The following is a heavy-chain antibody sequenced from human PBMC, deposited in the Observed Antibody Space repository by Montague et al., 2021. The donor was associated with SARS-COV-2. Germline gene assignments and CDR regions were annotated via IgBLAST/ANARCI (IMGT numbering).Heavy chain of an antibody. D-gene: IGHD5-12*01. J-gene: IGHJ6*02. CDR3: ARVEFDGGYDSVPLDV. V-gene: IGHV4-59*02. CDR2: IYDSGST. Sequence: SETLSLTCIVSGSSVRSYYWSWIRQPPGKGLEWIGYIYDSGSTNYNPSLKSRVTISVDTSKNQISLKLSSVTAADTAVYYCARVEFDGGYDSVPLDVWGQGTTVTVSS. CDR1: GSSVRSYY.